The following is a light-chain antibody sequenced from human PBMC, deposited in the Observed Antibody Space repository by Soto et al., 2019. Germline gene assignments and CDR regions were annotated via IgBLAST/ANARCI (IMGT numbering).Light chain of an antibody. Sequence: EIVLTQSPGTLSLSPGERATLSCRASQSVSSSYLAWYKQKPGQAPRLLIYGASSKATGIPDRFSGSGSGTDFSLTIRRLAHGDFAVYYCQQYVSSQGQGVNFRHATRMAT. J-gene: IGKJ5*01. CDR2: GAS. CDR1: QSVSSSY. CDR3: QQYVSSQGQGVN. V-gene: IGKV3-20*01.